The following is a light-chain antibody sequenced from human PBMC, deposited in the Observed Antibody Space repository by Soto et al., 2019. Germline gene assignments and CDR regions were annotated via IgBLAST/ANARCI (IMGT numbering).Light chain of an antibody. V-gene: IGKV3-15*01. CDR3: QQYNKWPPCT. CDR1: QSVGSN. J-gene: IGKJ1*01. CDR2: GAS. Sequence: EIVMTQSPATLSVSPGERATLSCRASQSVGSNLAWYQHKPGQAPRLLIYGASTRATCIPDRFSGGGSGTEFTLTISSLQSEDFAVYYCQQYNKWPPCTFGQGTKVEIK.